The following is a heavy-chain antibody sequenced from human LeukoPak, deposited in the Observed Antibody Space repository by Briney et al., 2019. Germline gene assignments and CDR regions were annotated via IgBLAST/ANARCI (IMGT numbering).Heavy chain of an antibody. V-gene: IGHV4-31*03. CDR2: IYYSGST. J-gene: IGHJ4*02. D-gene: IGHD5-12*01. Sequence: SQTLSLTCTVSGGSISSGGYYWSWIRQHPGKDLEGIGYIYYSGSTYYNPSLKSRVTISVDTSKNQFSLKLSSVTAADTAVYYCARHSDYLRAFDYWGQGTLVTVSS. CDR1: GGSISSGGYY. CDR3: ARHSDYLRAFDY.